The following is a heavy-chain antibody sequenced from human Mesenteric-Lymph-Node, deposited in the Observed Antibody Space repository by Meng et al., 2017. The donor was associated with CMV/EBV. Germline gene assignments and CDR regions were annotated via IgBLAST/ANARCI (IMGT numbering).Heavy chain of an antibody. V-gene: IGHV3-53*01. CDR1: GFTVSSNY. D-gene: IGHD2-21*01. CDR2: IYSGGST. J-gene: IGHJ4*02. CDR3: ARDRSYSGGAGY. Sequence: LSLTCAASGFTVSSNYMSWVRQAPGKGLEWVSVIYSGGSTYYADSVKGRFTISRDNSKNTLYLQMNSLRAEDTAVYYCARDRSYSGGAGYWGQGTLVTVSS.